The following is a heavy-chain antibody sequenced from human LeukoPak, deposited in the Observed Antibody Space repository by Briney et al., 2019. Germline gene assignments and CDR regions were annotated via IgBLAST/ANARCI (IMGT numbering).Heavy chain of an antibody. V-gene: IGHV1-18*01. D-gene: IGHD4-17*01. J-gene: IGHJ4*02. CDR3: ARDRDYGDYNTQDLFVY. CDR1: GYTSTNFG. CDR2: ISAYNGNT. Sequence: ASVTVSCKASGYTSTNFGISWVRQAPGQGLEWMGWISAYNGNTNYAQRLQGRVTMTTDTSTSTAYMELRSLRSDDTAVYYCARDRDYGDYNTQDLFVYWGQGTLVTVSS.